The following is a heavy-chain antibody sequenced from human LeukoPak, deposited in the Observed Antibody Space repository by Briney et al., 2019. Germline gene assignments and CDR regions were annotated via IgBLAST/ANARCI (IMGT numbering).Heavy chain of an antibody. CDR1: GYTFTGYY. V-gene: IGHV1-2*04. CDR2: INPNSGGT. J-gene: IGHJ4*02. D-gene: IGHD5-18*01. CDR3: ARGGVDTAMVKGPFDY. Sequence: GASVKVSCKASGYTFTGYYMHWMRQAPGQGLEWMGWINPNSGGTNYAQKFQGWVTMTRDTSISTAYMELSRLRSDDTAVYYCARGGVDTAMVKGPFDYWGQGTLVTVSS.